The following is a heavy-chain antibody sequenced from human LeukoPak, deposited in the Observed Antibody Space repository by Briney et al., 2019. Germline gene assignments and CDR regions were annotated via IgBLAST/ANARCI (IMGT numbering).Heavy chain of an antibody. J-gene: IGHJ4*02. Sequence: ASVKVSCKASGGTFSSYAISWVRQAPGQGLEWMGGIIPIFGTANYAQKFQGRVTITADESTSTAYMELSSLRSEDTAVYYCARGGSSSWYFDYWGQGTLVTVSS. CDR2: IIPIFGTA. CDR1: GGTFSSYA. CDR3: ARGGSSSWYFDY. V-gene: IGHV1-69*13. D-gene: IGHD6-13*01.